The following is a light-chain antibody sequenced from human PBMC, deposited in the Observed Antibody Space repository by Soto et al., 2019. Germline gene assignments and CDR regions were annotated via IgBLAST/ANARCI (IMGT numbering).Light chain of an antibody. CDR1: QGIRND. V-gene: IGKV1-17*01. Sequence: DIQMTQSPSSLSASVGDRVTITCRASQGIRNDLVWYQQKPGKAPKLLIFDVSSLERGVPSRFSGSGSGTEFTLTISSLQPDDFATYYCQQYNSYSWTFGQGTKVDI. J-gene: IGKJ1*01. CDR2: DVS. CDR3: QQYNSYSWT.